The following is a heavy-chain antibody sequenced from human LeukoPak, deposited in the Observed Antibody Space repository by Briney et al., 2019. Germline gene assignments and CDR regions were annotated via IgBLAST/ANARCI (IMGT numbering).Heavy chain of an antibody. D-gene: IGHD5-12*01. CDR1: GFTFSSYS. J-gene: IGHJ6*02. CDR3: ALVASYYSYAMDV. Sequence: GGSLRLSCAASGFTFSSYSMNWVRQAPGKGLEWVAYISSSSITIYYADSVKGRFTISRDDAKNSLYLQMNSLRAEDTAVYYCALVASYYSYAMDVWGQGTTVTVSS. CDR2: ISSSSITI. V-gene: IGHV3-48*04.